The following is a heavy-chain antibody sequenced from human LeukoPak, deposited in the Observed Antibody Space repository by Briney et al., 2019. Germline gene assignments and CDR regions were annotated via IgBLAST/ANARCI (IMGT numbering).Heavy chain of an antibody. CDR1: GFTFSSYA. D-gene: IGHD3-3*01. V-gene: IGHV3-30*04. CDR3: AREDLSLEWLPFKNDAFDI. CDR2: ISYDGSNK. Sequence: GGSLRLSCAASGFTFSSYAMHWVRQAPGKGLEWVAVISYDGSNKYYADSAKGRFTISRDNSKNTLYLQMNSLRAEDTAVYYCAREDLSLEWLPFKNDAFDIWGQGTMVTVSS. J-gene: IGHJ3*02.